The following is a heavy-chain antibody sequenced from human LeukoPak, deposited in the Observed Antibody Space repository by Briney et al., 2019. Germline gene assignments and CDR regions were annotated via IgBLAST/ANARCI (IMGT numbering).Heavy chain of an antibody. CDR2: MNPNSGNT. J-gene: IGHJ4*02. Sequence: GASVKVSCKASGYTFTSYDINWVRQATGQGLEWMGWMNPNSGNTGYAHKFQGRVTMTRNTSISTAYMELESLRSDDTAVYYCARAPGYCSSTSCYWSDHWGQGTLVTVSS. D-gene: IGHD2-2*01. V-gene: IGHV1-8*01. CDR1: GYTFTSYD. CDR3: ARAPGYCSSTSCYWSDH.